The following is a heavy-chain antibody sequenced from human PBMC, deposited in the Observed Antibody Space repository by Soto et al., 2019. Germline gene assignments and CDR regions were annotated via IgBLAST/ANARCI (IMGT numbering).Heavy chain of an antibody. V-gene: IGHV3-48*03. CDR1: GFTFSSYE. D-gene: IGHD2-15*01. CDR3: EGEVDTIYYYYGMDV. CDR2: ISSSGSTI. Sequence: GGSLRLSCAASGFTFSSYEMNWVRQAPGKGLEWVSYISSSGSTIYYADSVKGRFTISRDNAKNSLYLQMNSLRAEDTAVYYCEGEVDTIYYYYGMDVWGQGTTVTVSS. J-gene: IGHJ6*02.